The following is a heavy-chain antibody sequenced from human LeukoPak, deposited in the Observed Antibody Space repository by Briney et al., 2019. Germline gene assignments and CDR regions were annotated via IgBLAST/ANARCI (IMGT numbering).Heavy chain of an antibody. CDR2: IYYSGST. Sequence: SETLSLTCTVSGGSISSSSYYWGWIRQPPGKGLEWIGSIYYSGSTYYNPSLKSRVTISVDTSKNQFSLKLSSVTAADTAVYYCARGPLVRGVTSYFDYWGQGTLVTVSS. CDR3: ARGPLVRGVTSYFDY. V-gene: IGHV4-39*07. CDR1: GGSISSSSYY. J-gene: IGHJ4*02. D-gene: IGHD3-10*01.